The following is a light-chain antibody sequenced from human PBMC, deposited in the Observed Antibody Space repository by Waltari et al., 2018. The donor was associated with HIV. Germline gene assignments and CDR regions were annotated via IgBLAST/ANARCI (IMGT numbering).Light chain of an antibody. CDR2: GNN. V-gene: IGLV1-40*01. Sequence: QSVLTQPPSVSGASGQTVTVSCTGSTSNLGENFDVHWYQHLPGTAPKLLIYGNNNRPSGVPARFSGSRSGSSASLAITGLQAEDEADYYCQSYDNVLTAVIFGGGTKVTVL. J-gene: IGLJ2*01. CDR1: TSNLGENFD. CDR3: QSYDNVLTAVI.